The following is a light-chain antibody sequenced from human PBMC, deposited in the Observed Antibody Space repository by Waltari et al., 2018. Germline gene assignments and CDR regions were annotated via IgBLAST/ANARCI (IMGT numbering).Light chain of an antibody. CDR2: DAS. Sequence: DIQVSQSPSSLSASVGDRVTITCQASQDITNQLNWYQQKAGKAPKLLIYDASNLETEVPSRFSGSGSGTDFTFTISSLQPEDIATYYCQKHSGLPVFGPGTKVDIK. V-gene: IGKV1-33*01. CDR3: QKHSGLPV. J-gene: IGKJ3*01. CDR1: QDITNQ.